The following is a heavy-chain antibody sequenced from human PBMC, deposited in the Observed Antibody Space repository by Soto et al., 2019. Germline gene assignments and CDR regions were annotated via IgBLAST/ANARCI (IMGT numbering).Heavy chain of an antibody. CDR1: GFTFSSYS. J-gene: IGHJ2*01. D-gene: IGHD2-8*01. CDR2: ISSSSSII. Sequence: GGSLRLSCAASGFTFSSYSMNWVRQAPGKGLEWVSYISSSSSIIYYADSVKGRFTISRDNAKNSLYLQMNSLRDEDTAVYYCARDMTTHGNYWYFDLWGRGTLVTVSS. CDR3: ARDMTTHGNYWYFDL. V-gene: IGHV3-48*02.